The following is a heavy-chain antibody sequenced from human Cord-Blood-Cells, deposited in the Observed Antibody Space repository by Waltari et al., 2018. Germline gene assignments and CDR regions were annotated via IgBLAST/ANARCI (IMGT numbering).Heavy chain of an antibody. D-gene: IGHD3-16*01. V-gene: IGHV1-2*04. Sequence: QVQLVQSGAEVKKPGASVKVSCKASGYTFTGYYMHWVRQAPGQGLEWMGWVKPNSGGTNDAQKFQGWVTMTRDTSISTAYMGLSRLRSDDTAVYYCARDVGGGTLDYWGQGTLVTVSS. J-gene: IGHJ4*02. CDR1: GYTFTGYY. CDR2: VKPNSGGT. CDR3: ARDVGGGTLDY.